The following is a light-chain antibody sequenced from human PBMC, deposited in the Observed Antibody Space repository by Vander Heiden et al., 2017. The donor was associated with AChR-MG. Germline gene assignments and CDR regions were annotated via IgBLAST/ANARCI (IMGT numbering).Light chain of an antibody. J-gene: IGKJ2*03. CDR1: QSISNW. CDR2: KAS. CDR3: QQYKSYPYS. Sequence: DIQMTQSPSTLSASVGDRVTITCRASQSISNWLAWYQQKPGKAPKLLIYKASSLEPGVPSRFSGSGSGTEFTLTISSLQPDDSATYYCQQYKSYPYSFGQGTKLEI. V-gene: IGKV1-5*03.